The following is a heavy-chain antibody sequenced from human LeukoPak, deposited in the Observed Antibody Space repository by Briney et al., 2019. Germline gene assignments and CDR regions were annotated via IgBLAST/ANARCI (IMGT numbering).Heavy chain of an antibody. CDR1: GYTFSNYG. J-gene: IGHJ3*02. V-gene: IGHV1-18*01. CDR3: ARAVDTAMYAFDI. Sequence: AAVKVSCKASGYTFSNYGIGWVRQAPGQGLEWVGWISAYNGKTNYAQKLRDRVTMTRDTSTSTAYMELSSLRSEDTAVYYCARAVDTAMYAFDIWGQGTMVPVSS. CDR2: ISAYNGKT. D-gene: IGHD5-18*01.